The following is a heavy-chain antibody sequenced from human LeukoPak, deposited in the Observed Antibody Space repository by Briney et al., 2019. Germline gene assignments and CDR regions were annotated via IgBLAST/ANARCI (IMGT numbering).Heavy chain of an antibody. CDR1: GGSFSGYY. D-gene: IGHD3-10*01. V-gene: IGHV4-34*01. CDR3: ARSWYGELSHCNY. Sequence: SETLSLTCAVYGGSFSGYYWSWIRQPPGKGLEWIGEINHIGSTNYNPSLKSRVTISVDTSKNQFSLKLSSVTAADTAVYYCARSWYGELSHCNYGGQGNLVRVSS. J-gene: IGHJ4*02. CDR2: INHIGST.